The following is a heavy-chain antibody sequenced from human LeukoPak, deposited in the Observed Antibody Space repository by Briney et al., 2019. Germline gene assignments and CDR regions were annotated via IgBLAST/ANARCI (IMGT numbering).Heavy chain of an antibody. CDR1: GFTFSTYW. Sequence: GGSLRLSCAASGFTFSTYWMHWVRQAPGKGLVWVSRINGDGSSSTYADSVKGRFTISRDNAKNTLYLQMNSPRTEDTAVYYCTRNPGMDVWRQGTTVTVSS. CDR2: INGDGSSS. V-gene: IGHV3-74*01. J-gene: IGHJ6*02. CDR3: TRNPGMDV.